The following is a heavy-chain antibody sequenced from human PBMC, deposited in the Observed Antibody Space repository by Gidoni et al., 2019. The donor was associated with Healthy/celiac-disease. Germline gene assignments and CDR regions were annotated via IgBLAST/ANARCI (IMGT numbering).Heavy chain of an antibody. CDR1: GFTFSSYS. Sequence: EVQLVASGGGLVKPGGSLRLSCAASGFTFSSYSMNWVRQAPGKGLEWVSSISSSSSYIYYADSVKGRFTISRDNAKNSLYLQMNSLRAEDTAVYYCARDGSSGWYSDYWGQGTLVTVSS. J-gene: IGHJ4*02. CDR3: ARDGSSGWYSDY. CDR2: ISSSSSYI. V-gene: IGHV3-21*01. D-gene: IGHD6-19*01.